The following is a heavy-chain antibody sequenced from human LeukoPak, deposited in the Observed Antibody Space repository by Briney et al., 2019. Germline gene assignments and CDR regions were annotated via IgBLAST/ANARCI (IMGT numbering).Heavy chain of an antibody. J-gene: IGHJ5*02. CDR2: MNPNSGNT. CDR1: GYTFTNYG. V-gene: IGHV1-8*03. CDR3: ARGLSCSSTSCYANWFDP. D-gene: IGHD2-2*01. Sequence: ASVKVSCKASGYTFTNYGFSWVRQATGQGLEWMGWMNPNSGNTGYAQKFQGRVTITRNTSISTAYMELSSLRSEDTAVYYCARGLSCSSTSCYANWFDPWGQGTLVTVSS.